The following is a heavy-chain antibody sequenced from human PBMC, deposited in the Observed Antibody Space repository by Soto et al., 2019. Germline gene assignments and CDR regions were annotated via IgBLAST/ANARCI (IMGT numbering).Heavy chain of an antibody. D-gene: IGHD2-2*01. CDR2: ISYDGSNK. V-gene: IGHV3-30*18. J-gene: IGHJ4*02. CDR3: AKAHVPATDLDY. Sequence: QVQLVESGGGVVQPGRSLRLSCAASGFTFSSYGMHWVRQAPGKGLEWVAVISYDGSNKYYADSVKGRFTISRDNSKNTLYLQMNSLRAEDTAVYYCAKAHVPATDLDYWGQGTLVTVSS. CDR1: GFTFSSYG.